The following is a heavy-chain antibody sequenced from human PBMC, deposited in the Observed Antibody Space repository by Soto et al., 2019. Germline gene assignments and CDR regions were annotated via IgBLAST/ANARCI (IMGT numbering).Heavy chain of an antibody. CDR2: INHSGST. CDR3: ARGVYCSSTSCYWGMDV. D-gene: IGHD2-2*01. J-gene: IGHJ6*02. Sequence: PSETLSLTXAVYGGSSSGYYWSWIRQPPGKGLEWIGEINHSGSTNYNPSLKSRVTISVDTSKNQFSLKLSTVTAADTAAYYCARGVYCSSTSCYWGMDVWGQGTTVTVSS. V-gene: IGHV4-34*01. CDR1: GGSSSGYY.